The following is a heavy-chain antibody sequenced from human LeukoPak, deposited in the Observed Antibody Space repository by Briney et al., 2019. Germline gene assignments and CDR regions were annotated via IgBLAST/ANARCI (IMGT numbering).Heavy chain of an antibody. J-gene: IGHJ4*02. CDR3: VRDQDEDRGSTTFDR. V-gene: IGHV3-74*01. CDR2: ITNDGSST. Sequence: PGGSLRLSCAASGLTFSSHWMHWVRQAPGKGLVWVSRITNDGSSTTYADSVKGRFTISRDNAKNLLYLQMNSLRAGDTAIYYCVRDQDEDRGSTTFDRWGQGTLVTVSS. D-gene: IGHD1-26*01. CDR1: GLTFSSHW.